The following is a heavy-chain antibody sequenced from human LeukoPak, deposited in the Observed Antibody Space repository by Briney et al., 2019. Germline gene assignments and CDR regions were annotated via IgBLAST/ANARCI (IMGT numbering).Heavy chain of an antibody. D-gene: IGHD5-24*01. Sequence: GGSLRLSCAASGFTFSSYSMNWVRQAPGEGLEWVSSISTSSSYIYYADSVKGRFTISRDNAKNSLYLQMDSLRAEDTAVYYCARDRWLQSQRYFDYWGQGILVTVSS. CDR2: ISTSSSYI. V-gene: IGHV3-21*01. CDR1: GFTFSSYS. CDR3: ARDRWLQSQRYFDY. J-gene: IGHJ4*02.